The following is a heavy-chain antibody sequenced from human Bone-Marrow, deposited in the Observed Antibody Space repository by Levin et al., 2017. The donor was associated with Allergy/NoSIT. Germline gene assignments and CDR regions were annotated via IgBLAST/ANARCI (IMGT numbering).Heavy chain of an antibody. V-gene: IGHV4-4*02. Sequence: SETLSLTCAVSGASISSSNWWSWVRQSPGKGLEWIGEIYQSGNTSYNPSLKSRVTISVDKSKNQFSLKLNSVTAADTAVYYCAKAGTTVMVSYYYMDVWGTGTTVTVSS. CDR3: AKAGTTVMVSYYYMDV. CDR1: GASISSSNW. D-gene: IGHD4-17*01. J-gene: IGHJ6*03. CDR2: IYQSGNT.